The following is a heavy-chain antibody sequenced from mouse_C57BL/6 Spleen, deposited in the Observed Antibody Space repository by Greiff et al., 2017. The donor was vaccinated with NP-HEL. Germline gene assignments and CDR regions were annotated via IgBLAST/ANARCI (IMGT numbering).Heavy chain of an antibody. CDR2: ISYDGSN. J-gene: IGHJ3*01. CDR3: ARASWDAWFAY. V-gene: IGHV3-6*01. CDR1: GYSITSGYY. D-gene: IGHD4-1*01. Sequence: EVQRVESGPGLVKPSQSLSLTCSVTGYSITSGYYWNWIRQFPGNKLEWMGYISYDGSNNYNPSLKNRISITRDTSKNQFFLKLNSVTTEDTATYYCARASWDAWFAYWGQGTLVTVSA.